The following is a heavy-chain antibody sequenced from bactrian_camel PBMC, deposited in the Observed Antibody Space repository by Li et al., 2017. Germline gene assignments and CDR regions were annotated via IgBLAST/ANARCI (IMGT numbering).Heavy chain of an antibody. CDR2: VDIDNST. D-gene: IGHD5*01. Sequence: HVQLVESGGGSVTTGESLTLSCTASNYLHGRHFIGWFRQPPGKAREGIAAVDIDNSTVIAKSVKGRFTVSLDQVKNIFDLQMNNLKPEDTAMYYCAASLGKTYCHAAFFLTRSRPNFGQMGQGTQVTVS. CDR1: NYLHGRHF. J-gene: IGHJ4*01. V-gene: IGHV3S53*01.